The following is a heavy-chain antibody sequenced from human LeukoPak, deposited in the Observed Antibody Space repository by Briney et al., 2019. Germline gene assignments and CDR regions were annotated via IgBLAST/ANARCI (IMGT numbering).Heavy chain of an antibody. CDR1: GFTFSSYA. J-gene: IGHJ4*02. V-gene: IGHV3-23*01. CDR2: ISGSGGSI. Sequence: GGSLRLSCAASGFTFSSYAMSWVRQAPGKGLEWVSAISGSGGSIYHAESVRGRFTISRDNSKNTVYLQMNSLRAEDTAVFHCAKGRTRELVGPFDYWGQGTLVTVSS. D-gene: IGHD1-14*01. CDR3: AKGRTRELVGPFDY.